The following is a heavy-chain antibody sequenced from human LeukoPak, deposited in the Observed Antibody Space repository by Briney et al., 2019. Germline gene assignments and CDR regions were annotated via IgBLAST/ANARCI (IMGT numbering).Heavy chain of an antibody. D-gene: IGHD3-10*01. V-gene: IGHV3-23*01. CDR1: GSTFSNFA. CDR3: AQDSVTMVRGVIITLGWFDP. CDR2: ISLMVTST. J-gene: IGHJ5*02. Sequence: PGGSLRLSCPPPGSTFSNFAWGWFRQPPGKGWEWSQLISLMVTSTYYADSVKGRFTISRDNSKNTLSLQMNSLRAEDTAVYYCAQDSVTMVRGVIITLGWFDPWGQGTLVTVSS.